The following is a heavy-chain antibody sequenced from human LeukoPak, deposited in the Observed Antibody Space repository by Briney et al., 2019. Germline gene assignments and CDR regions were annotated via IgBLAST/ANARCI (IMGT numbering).Heavy chain of an antibody. J-gene: IGHJ4*02. V-gene: IGHV1-46*01. CDR1: GYTFTSYY. Sequence: ASVKVSCKASGYTFTSYYMHWVRQAPGQGLEWMGIISPSGGSTSYAQKFQGRVTMTTDTSTSTAYMELRSLRSDDTAVYYCARVLAYCSSTSCHDYWGQGTLVTVYS. CDR2: ISPSGGST. D-gene: IGHD2-2*01. CDR3: ARVLAYCSSTSCHDY.